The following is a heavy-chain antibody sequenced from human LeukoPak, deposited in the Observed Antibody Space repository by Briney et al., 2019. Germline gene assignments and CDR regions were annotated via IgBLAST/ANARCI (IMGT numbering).Heavy chain of an antibody. CDR3: AKDPSITMVRGIY. D-gene: IGHD3-10*01. CDR2: IRYDGSNK. CDR1: GFTFDDYA. Sequence: GRSLRLSCAASGFTFDDYAMHWVRQAPGKGLEWVAFIRYDGSNKYYADSVKGRFTISRDNSKNTLYLQMNSLRAEDTAVYYCAKDPSITMVRGIYWGQGTLVTVSS. V-gene: IGHV3-30*02. J-gene: IGHJ4*02.